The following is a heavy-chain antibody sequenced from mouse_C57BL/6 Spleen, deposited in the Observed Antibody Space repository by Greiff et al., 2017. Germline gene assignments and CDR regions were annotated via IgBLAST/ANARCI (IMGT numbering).Heavy chain of an antibody. CDR2: IDPSDSYT. Sequence: QVQLQQPGAELVMPGASVKLSCKASGYTFTSYWMHWVKQRPGQGLEWIGEIDPSDSYTNYNKKFKGKSTLTVDKSSSTAYMQLSSLTSEDSAVYYCARFGLMAWFAYRGQGTLVTVSA. D-gene: IGHD2-4*01. CDR1: GYTFTSYW. J-gene: IGHJ3*01. V-gene: IGHV1-69*01. CDR3: ARFGLMAWFAY.